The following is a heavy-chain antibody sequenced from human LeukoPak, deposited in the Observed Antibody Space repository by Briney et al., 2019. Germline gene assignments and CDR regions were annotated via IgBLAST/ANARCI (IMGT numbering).Heavy chain of an antibody. D-gene: IGHD3-22*01. V-gene: IGHV1-69*05. CDR3: ATANYYDSSGYVY. Sequence: ASVKVSCKASGGTFSSYAISWVRQPPGQGLEWMGGIIPIFGTANYAQKFQGRVTITTAESTSTAYMELSSLRSEDTAVYYCATANYYDSSGYVYWGQGTLVTVSS. CDR1: GGTFSSYA. CDR2: IIPIFGTA. J-gene: IGHJ4*02.